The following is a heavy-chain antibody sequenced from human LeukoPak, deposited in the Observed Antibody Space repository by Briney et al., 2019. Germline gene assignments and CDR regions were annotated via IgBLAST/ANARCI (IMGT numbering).Heavy chain of an antibody. Sequence: PGGSLRLSCAASGFTFSSYGTHWVRQAPGKGLEWVAVISYDGSNKYYADSVKGRFTISRDNSKNTLYLQMNSLRAEDTAVYYCAKGDTIGSMDVWGQGTTVTVSS. CDR2: ISYDGSNK. CDR1: GFTFSSYG. J-gene: IGHJ6*02. D-gene: IGHD2-2*01. V-gene: IGHV3-30*18. CDR3: AKGDTIGSMDV.